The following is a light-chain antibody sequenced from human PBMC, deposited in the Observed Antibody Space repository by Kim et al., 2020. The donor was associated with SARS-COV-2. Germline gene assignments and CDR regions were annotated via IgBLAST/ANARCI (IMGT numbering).Light chain of an antibody. CDR3: QQAYSFPIT. J-gene: IGKJ5*01. V-gene: IGKV1-12*01. CDR1: QGIRSW. Sequence: ASVGDRVTITCRASQGIRSWLAWYQQKPGQAPKLLIYAASSLQSGVPSRFSGSGSGTDFTLTISSLQSEDFATYYCQQAYSFPITFGHGTRLEIK. CDR2: AAS.